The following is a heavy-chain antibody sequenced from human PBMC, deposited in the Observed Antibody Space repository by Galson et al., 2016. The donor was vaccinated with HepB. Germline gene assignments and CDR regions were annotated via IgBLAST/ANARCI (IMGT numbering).Heavy chain of an antibody. CDR2: IWYDGSNK. CDR3: AKGGEVRGVYYYYGMDV. J-gene: IGHJ6*02. CDR1: GFTFSSYG. D-gene: IGHD3-10*01. V-gene: IGHV3-33*03. Sequence: SLRLSCAASGFTFSSYGMHWVRQAPGKGLEWVAVIWYDGSNKYYADSVKGRFTISRDNSKNTLYMQMNSLRAEDTALYYCAKGGEVRGVYYYYGMDVWGQGTTVTASS.